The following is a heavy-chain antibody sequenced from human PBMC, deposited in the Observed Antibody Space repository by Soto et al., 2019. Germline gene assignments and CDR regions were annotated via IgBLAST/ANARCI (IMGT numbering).Heavy chain of an antibody. J-gene: IGHJ4*02. CDR3: ARSITVSAYFDY. D-gene: IGHD4-4*01. Sequence: PSQTLSLTCAISGDSVSSNSATWNWIRQSPSRGLQWLGRTYYRSKWFHDYAVSVESRITINPDTSKNQFSLQLISVTPEYLSVYYCARSITVSAYFDYWGQGTLVTVSS. CDR2: TYYRSKWFH. CDR1: GDSVSSNSAT. V-gene: IGHV6-1*01.